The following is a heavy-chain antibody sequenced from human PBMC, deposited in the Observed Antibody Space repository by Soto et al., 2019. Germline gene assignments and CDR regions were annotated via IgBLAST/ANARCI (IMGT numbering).Heavy chain of an antibody. Sequence: QVQLQESGPGLVKPSGTLFLTCAVSGGSISNSNWWTWVRQPPAKGLEWIGEIHHSGSTSYNPSLKSRVTISIDKSKNQFSLKVSSVTAADTAVYYCARVGDYVPAANWGQGTLVTVSS. J-gene: IGHJ4*02. CDR1: GGSISNSNW. V-gene: IGHV4-4*02. CDR2: IHHSGST. D-gene: IGHD2-2*01. CDR3: ARVGDYVPAAN.